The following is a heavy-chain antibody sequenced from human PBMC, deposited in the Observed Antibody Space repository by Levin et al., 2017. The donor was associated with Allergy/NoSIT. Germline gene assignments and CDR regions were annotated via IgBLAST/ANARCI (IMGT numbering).Heavy chain of an antibody. V-gene: IGHV3-9*01. D-gene: IGHD1-1*01. J-gene: IGHJ6*02. CDR1: GFIFEDYA. CDR3: TKESCRGYNLGSECAVYGLDV. Sequence: SLKISCEASGFIFEDYAMHWVRQVPGKGLEWVAGISWSSHSLGYADSVKGRFTISRDNAKNSLYLQMYSLRFEDTALYYCTKESCRGYNLGSECAVYGLDVWGHGTAVTV. CDR2: ISWSSHSL.